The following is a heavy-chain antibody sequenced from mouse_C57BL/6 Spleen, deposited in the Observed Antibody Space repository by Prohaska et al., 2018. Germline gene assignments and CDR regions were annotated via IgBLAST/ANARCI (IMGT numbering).Heavy chain of an antibody. J-gene: IGHJ1*03. CDR1: GYTFTDYN. V-gene: IGHV1-18*01. D-gene: IGHD2-3*01. Sequence: EVQLQQSGPELVKPGASVKIPCKASGYTFTDYNMDWVKQSHGKSLEWIGDINPNNGGTIYNQKFKGKATLTVDKSSSTAYMELRSLTSEDTAVYYCARGEGGYSYWYFDVWGTGTTVTVSS. CDR2: INPNNGGT. CDR3: ARGEGGYSYWYFDV.